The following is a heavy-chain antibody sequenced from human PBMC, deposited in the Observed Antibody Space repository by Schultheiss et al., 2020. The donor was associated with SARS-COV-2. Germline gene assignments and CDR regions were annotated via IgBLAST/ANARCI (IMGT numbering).Heavy chain of an antibody. CDR2: ISAYNGNT. CDR1: GYTFTSYG. D-gene: IGHD6-13*01. J-gene: IGHJ6*02. V-gene: IGHV1-18*01. Sequence: ASVKVSCKASGYTFTSYGISWVRQAPGQGLEWMGWISAYNGNTNYAQKLQGRVTMTTDTSTSTVYMELSSLRSEDTAVYYCAREAGKQLVGYYYYGMDVWGQGTTGTVSS. CDR3: AREAGKQLVGYYYYGMDV.